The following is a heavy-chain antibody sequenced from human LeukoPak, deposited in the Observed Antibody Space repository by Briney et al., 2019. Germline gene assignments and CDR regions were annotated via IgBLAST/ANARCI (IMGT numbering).Heavy chain of an antibody. CDR2: IKEDGSEK. Sequence: GGSLRLSCAASGFIFSNYWMSWVRQAPGKGPERLTNIKEDGSEKYYVDSVKGRFTISRDNAKNSLYLQMNSLRAEDTAVYYCARETAITGDAFDIWGQGTMVTVSS. CDR3: ARETAITGDAFDI. CDR1: GFIFSNYW. V-gene: IGHV3-7*01. D-gene: IGHD1-14*01. J-gene: IGHJ3*02.